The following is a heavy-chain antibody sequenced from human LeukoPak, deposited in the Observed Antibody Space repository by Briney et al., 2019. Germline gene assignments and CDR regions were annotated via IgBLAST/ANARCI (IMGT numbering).Heavy chain of an antibody. CDR2: IFYSGTT. D-gene: IGHD2-2*01. CDR3: ARLVGSTWAFDI. J-gene: IGHJ3*02. Sequence: SETLSLTCTVSGDSISSSSYFWAWIRQPPGRGLEWIGSIFYSGTTYYNPSTKSRVTISVDTSRNQFSLKLSSVTAADTAVFYCARLVGSTWAFDIWGQGTMVTVSS. CDR1: GDSISSSSYF. V-gene: IGHV4-39*01.